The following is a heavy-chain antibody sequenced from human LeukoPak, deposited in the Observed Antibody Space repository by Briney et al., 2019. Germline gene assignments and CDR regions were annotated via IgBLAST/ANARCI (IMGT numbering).Heavy chain of an antibody. CDR2: IYSGDDT. V-gene: IGHV3-66*01. D-gene: IGHD3-9*01. J-gene: IGHJ4*02. CDR3: ARLELRYFVIL. CDR1: GFMVRSNY. Sequence: QTGGSLRLSCAASGFMVRSNYLTWVRQTPGKGLEFISIIYSGDDTHYADSVKGRFIVSRDNFKNMVYLQMNSLRAEDTAVYFCARLELRYFVILWGQGTLVTVSS.